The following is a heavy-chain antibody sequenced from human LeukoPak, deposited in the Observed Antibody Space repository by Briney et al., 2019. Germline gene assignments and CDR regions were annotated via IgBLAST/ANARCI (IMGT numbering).Heavy chain of an antibody. J-gene: IGHJ5*02. D-gene: IGHD5-18*01. CDR1: GGSFSGYY. CDR3: ARARGYLTWFDP. V-gene: IGHV4-34*01. Sequence: SETLSLTCAVYGGSFSGYYWSWIRQPPGKGLEGIGEINHSGSTNYNPSLKSRVTISVDTSKNQFSLKLSSVTAADTAVYYCARARGYLTWFDPWGQRTLVTVSS. CDR2: INHSGST.